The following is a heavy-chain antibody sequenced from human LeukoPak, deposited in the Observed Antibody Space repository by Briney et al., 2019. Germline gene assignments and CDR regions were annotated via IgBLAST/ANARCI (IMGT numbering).Heavy chain of an antibody. D-gene: IGHD6-13*01. CDR3: ARGWGSSWYYFDY. Sequence: PSETLSLTCTVSGGSISSYYWSWIRQAPGKGLEWVSYTSTSGDTKYYTDSVKGRFTISRDNAKNSLYLQMNSLRAEDTAVYYCARGWGSSWYYFDYWGQGTLVTVSS. V-gene: IGHV3-11*01. CDR1: GGSISSYY. J-gene: IGHJ4*02. CDR2: TSTSGDTK.